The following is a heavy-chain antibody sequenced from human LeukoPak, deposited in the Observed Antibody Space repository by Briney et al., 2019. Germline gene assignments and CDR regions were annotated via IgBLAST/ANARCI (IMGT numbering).Heavy chain of an antibody. D-gene: IGHD2-15*01. J-gene: IGHJ4*02. Sequence: PGGSLRLSCAAPGFTFSSYWMSWVRQAPGKGLEWVANIKQDGSEKYYVDSVKGRFTISRDNAKNSLYLQMNSLRAEDTAVYYCARDAYRGYCSGGSCYRYFDYWGQGTLVTVSS. CDR1: GFTFSSYW. V-gene: IGHV3-7*01. CDR2: IKQDGSEK. CDR3: ARDAYRGYCSGGSCYRYFDY.